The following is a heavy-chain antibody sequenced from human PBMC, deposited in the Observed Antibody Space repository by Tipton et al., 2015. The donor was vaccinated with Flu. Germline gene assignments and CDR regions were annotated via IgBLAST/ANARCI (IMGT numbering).Heavy chain of an antibody. J-gene: IGHJ4*02. D-gene: IGHD3-9*01. CDR3: ARHETYSDILSGPFDY. CDR1: GGTFSSYS. Sequence: QLVQSGAEVKKPGSSVKVSCKASGGTFSSYSISWVRQASGQGLEWMGRIIPISDTTNYAQKFQGRVTITADESTRTAYESTRTVYMELSSLRSEDTAVYYCARHETYSDILSGPFDYWGQGTLVTVSS. CDR2: IIPISDTT. V-gene: IGHV1-69*18.